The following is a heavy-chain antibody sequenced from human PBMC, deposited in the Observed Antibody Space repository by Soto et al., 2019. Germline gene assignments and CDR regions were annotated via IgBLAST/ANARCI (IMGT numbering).Heavy chain of an antibody. Sequence: PGGSLRLSCAASGFTFSSYAMHWVRQAPGKGLEWVAVISYDGSNKYYADSVKGRFTISRDNSKNTLYLQMNSLRAEDTAVYYCANLPTTILTGYYGAERAFDIWGQGTMVTVSS. CDR1: GFTFSSYA. CDR2: ISYDGSNK. V-gene: IGHV3-30-3*01. J-gene: IGHJ3*02. D-gene: IGHD3-9*01. CDR3: ANLPTTILTGYYGAERAFDI.